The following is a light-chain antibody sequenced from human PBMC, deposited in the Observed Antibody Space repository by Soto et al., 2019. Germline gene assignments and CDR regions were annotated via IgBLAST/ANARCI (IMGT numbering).Light chain of an antibody. J-gene: IGLJ2*01. CDR1: SSDVGGYNY. CDR2: DVS. V-gene: IGLV2-14*03. CDR3: SSYTTSSTVV. Sequence: QSVLTQPASVSGSPGQSITISCTGTSSDVGGYNYVSWYQQQPGKAPKLMIYDVSDRPSGVSNHFSGSKSGNTASLTITGLQAEDEADYYCSSYTTSSTVVFGGGTKVTVL.